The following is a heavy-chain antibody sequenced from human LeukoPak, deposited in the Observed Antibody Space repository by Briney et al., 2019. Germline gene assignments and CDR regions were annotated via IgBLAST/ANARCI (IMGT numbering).Heavy chain of an antibody. CDR1: GYTFTSYG. CDR3: ARGRYFDWTSYWFDP. D-gene: IGHD3-9*01. V-gene: IGHV1-18*01. J-gene: IGHJ5*02. Sequence: ASVRVSCKASGYTFTSYGISWVRQAPGQGLEWMGWISAYNGNTNYAQKLQGRVTMTTDTSTSTAYMELRSLRSDDTAVYYCARGRYFDWTSYWFDPWGQGTLVTVSS. CDR2: ISAYNGNT.